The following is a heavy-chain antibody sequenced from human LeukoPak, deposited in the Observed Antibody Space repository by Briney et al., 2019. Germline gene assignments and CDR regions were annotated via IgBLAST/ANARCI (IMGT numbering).Heavy chain of an antibody. CDR3: AKDSYFDYGDYGHFDFDC. V-gene: IGHV3-30*18. Sequence: GRSLRLSCAASGFTFSSYGMHWVRQAPGKGLEWVAVISYDGSNKYYADSVKGRFTISRDNSKNTLYLQMNSLRAEDTAVYYCAKDSYFDYGDYGHFDFDCWGQGTLVTVSS. J-gene: IGHJ4*02. CDR1: GFTFSSYG. D-gene: IGHD4-17*01. CDR2: ISYDGSNK.